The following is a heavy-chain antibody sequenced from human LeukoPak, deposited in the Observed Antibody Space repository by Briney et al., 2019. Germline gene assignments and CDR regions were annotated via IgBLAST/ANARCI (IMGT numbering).Heavy chain of an antibody. CDR1: GYTFTSYD. V-gene: IGHV1-8*01. CDR3: ARGRAAPHYYYYYMDV. CDR2: MNPNSGNT. D-gene: IGHD6-13*01. J-gene: IGHJ6*03. Sequence: GASVKVSCKASGYTFTSYDINWVRQATGRGLEWMGWMNPNSGNTGYAQKFQGRVTMTRNTSISTAYMELSSLRSEDTAVYYCARGRAAPHYYYYYMDVWGKGTTVTVSS.